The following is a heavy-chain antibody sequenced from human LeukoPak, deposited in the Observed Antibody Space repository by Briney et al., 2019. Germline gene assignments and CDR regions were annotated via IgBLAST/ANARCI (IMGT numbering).Heavy chain of an antibody. CDR2: ISGSGGST. CDR3: AKGTAAGIDYYYYAMDV. V-gene: IGHV3-23*01. J-gene: IGHJ6*02. D-gene: IGHD6-13*01. Sequence: GGSLRLSCVASEFTFSSYAMSWVRQAPGKGLEWVSGISGSGGSTFYADSVKGRFTISRDNSKNTLYLQMNSLRAEDTAVYYCAKGTAAGIDYYYYAMDVWGQGTTVTVSS. CDR1: EFTFSSYA.